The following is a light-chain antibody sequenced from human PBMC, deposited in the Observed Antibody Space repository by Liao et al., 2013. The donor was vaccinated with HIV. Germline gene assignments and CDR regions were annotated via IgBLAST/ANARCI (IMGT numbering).Light chain of an antibody. V-gene: IGLV3-1*01. CDR1: KLGDKY. J-gene: IGLJ2*01. CDR2: EDK. CDR3: QAWDSNEVI. Sequence: SYELSQSPSVSVSPGQTASITCSGSKLGDKYVRWYQQKPGQSPVLVIYEDKKRPSGIPERFSGSNSGNTATLTISGTQAMDEADYYCQAWDSNEVIFGGGTKLSVL.